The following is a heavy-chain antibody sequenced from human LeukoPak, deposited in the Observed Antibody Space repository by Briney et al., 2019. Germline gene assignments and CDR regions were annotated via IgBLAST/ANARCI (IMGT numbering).Heavy chain of an antibody. D-gene: IGHD3-10*01. CDR2: MHHSGKA. V-gene: IGHV4-59*11. J-gene: IGHJ3*02. CDR1: GGSMIDHY. Sequence: SETLSLTCTVSGGSMIDHYWSWVRQPPGKGLEWVGYMHHSGKANSNPSLKSRVTISVDTSKNQVSLKLSSVTAADTAVYYCARDTHEYGSGSYYDDTFDSWGRGTLVTVSS. CDR3: ARDTHEYGSGSYYDDTFDS.